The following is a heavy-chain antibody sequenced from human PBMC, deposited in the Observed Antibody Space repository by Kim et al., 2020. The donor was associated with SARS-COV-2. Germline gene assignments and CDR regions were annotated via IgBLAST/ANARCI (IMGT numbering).Heavy chain of an antibody. J-gene: IGHJ5*02. D-gene: IGHD3-9*01. V-gene: IGHV5-51*01. CDR2: IYPGDSDT. CDR3: ARTPQYDILTGYYTSWWFDP. CDR1: GYSFTSYW. Sequence: GESLKISCKGSGYSFTSYWIGWVRQMPGKGLEWMGIIYPGDSDTRYSPSFQGQVTISADKSISTAYLQWSSLKASDTAMCYCARTPQYDILTGYYTSWWFDPWGQGTLVTVSS.